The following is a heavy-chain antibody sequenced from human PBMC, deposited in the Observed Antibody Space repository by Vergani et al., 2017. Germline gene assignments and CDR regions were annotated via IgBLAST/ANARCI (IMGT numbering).Heavy chain of an antibody. CDR3: AKEGCSSTSCHDAFDI. J-gene: IGHJ3*02. CDR2: ISGSGGST. Sequence: EVQLLESGGGLVQPGGSLRLSCAASGFTFSSYAMSWVRQAPGKGLGWVSAISGSGGSTYYADSVKGRFTISRDNSKNTLYLQMNSLRAEDTAVYYCAKEGCSSTSCHDAFDIWGQGTMVTVSS. CDR1: GFTFSSYA. V-gene: IGHV3-23*01. D-gene: IGHD2-2*01.